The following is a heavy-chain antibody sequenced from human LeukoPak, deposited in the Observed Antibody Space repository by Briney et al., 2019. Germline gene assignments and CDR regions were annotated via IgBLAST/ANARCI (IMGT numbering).Heavy chain of an antibody. CDR3: ARDIGSYYYYYGMDV. Sequence: GGSLSLSCAASGFTFSSYAMHWVRQAPGKGLEWVAVISYDGSNKYYADSVKGRFTISRDNSKNTLYLQMNSLRAEDTAVYYCARDIGSYYYYYGMDVWGQGTTVTVSS. CDR2: ISYDGSNK. V-gene: IGHV3-30-3*01. D-gene: IGHD1-26*01. J-gene: IGHJ6*02. CDR1: GFTFSSYA.